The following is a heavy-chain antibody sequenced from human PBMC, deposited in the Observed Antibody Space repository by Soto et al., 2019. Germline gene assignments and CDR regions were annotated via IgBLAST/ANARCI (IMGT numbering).Heavy chain of an antibody. J-gene: IGHJ5*02. CDR1: GYSCRSYD. CDR3: ARVRVRADWLDP. CDR2: VHPETGST. Sequence: ASVKVSCKGSGYSCRSYDITWVRQAPGRGLEWMGWVHPETGSTGYAQRFQGRVSMTSDTSRNTTYMELSDLRVEDTAVYYCARVRVRADWLDPWGQGTLVTVSS. V-gene: IGHV1-8*02.